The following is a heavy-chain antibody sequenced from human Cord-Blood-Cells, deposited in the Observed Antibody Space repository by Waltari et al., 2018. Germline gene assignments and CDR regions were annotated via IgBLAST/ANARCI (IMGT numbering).Heavy chain of an antibody. Sequence: EVQLVESGGGLIQPGGSLRLSCAASGFTVSSNYMSWVRQAPGKGLEWVSVIYSGGSTYYADSVKGRFTISRDNSKNTLYLQMNSLRAEDTAVYYCAREVGDFWSGYYFDYWGQGTLVTVSS. D-gene: IGHD3-3*01. CDR3: AREVGDFWSGYYFDY. CDR1: GFTVSSNY. V-gene: IGHV3-53*01. CDR2: IYSGGST. J-gene: IGHJ4*02.